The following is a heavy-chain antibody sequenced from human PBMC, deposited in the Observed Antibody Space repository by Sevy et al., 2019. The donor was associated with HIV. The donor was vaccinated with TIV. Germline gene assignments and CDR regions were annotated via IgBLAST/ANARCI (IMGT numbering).Heavy chain of an antibody. CDR3: ARIVTGGSYVSGMDV. D-gene: IGHD2-21*02. J-gene: IGHJ6*02. CDR2: ISYDGSNR. V-gene: IGHV3-30-3*01. Sequence: LSLTCATSGFMFSNYAMHWVRQAPGKGLEWVALISYDGSNRYYADSGKGRFTISRDNSKYTLYVQMNSLKTEETAVYYCARIVTGGSYVSGMDVWGQGTTVTVSS. CDR1: GFMFSNYA.